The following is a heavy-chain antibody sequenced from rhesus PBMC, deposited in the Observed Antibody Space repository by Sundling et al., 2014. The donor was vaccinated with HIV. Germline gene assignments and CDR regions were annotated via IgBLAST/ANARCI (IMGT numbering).Heavy chain of an antibody. J-gene: IGHJ4*01. Sequence: QVQLQESGPGLVKPSETLALTCAVSGGAITGYYWSWIRQPPGKGLEWIGSISYSGSTSDSPSLKSRVSFSRDTSKNQFSLRLTSVTAADTAVYYCVTTGVLATFDYWGQGLLVTVSS. CDR1: GGAITGYY. V-gene: IGHV4-122*02. CDR2: ISYSGST. CDR3: VTTGVLATFDY. D-gene: IGHD2-2*01.